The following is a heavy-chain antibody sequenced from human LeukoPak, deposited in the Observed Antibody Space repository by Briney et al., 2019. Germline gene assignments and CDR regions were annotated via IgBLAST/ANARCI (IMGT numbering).Heavy chain of an antibody. CDR3: ARNSMFDY. D-gene: IGHD4-23*01. CDR2: TYYRSKWYN. Sequence: SQTLSLTCAISGDSVSSNDAAWNWIRQSPSRGLEWLGRTYYRSKWYNDFAVSVKSRITITPDTFKNQFSLQLTSVTPEDTAAYYCARNSMFDYWGQGTLVTVSS. V-gene: IGHV6-1*01. CDR1: GDSVSSNDAA. J-gene: IGHJ4*02.